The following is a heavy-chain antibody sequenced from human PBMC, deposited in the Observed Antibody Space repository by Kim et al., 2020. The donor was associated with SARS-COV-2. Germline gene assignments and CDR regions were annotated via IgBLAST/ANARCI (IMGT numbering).Heavy chain of an antibody. CDR1: GFTFSSYS. J-gene: IGHJ4*02. D-gene: IGHD3-9*01. Sequence: GGSLRLSCAASGFTFSSYSMNWVRQAPGKGLEWVSYISSSSSTIYYADSVKGRFTISRDNAKNSLYLQMNSLRDEDTAVYYCARDLLRYFDWPYYFDYWGQGTLVTVSS. CDR3: ARDLLRYFDWPYYFDY. CDR2: ISSSSSTI. V-gene: IGHV3-48*02.